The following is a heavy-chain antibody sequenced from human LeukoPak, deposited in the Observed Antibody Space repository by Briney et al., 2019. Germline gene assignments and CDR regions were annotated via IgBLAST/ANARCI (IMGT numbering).Heavy chain of an antibody. CDR2: ISSSSSYI. J-gene: IGHJ6*04. V-gene: IGHV3-21*01. CDR3: ARDPYGSGSYSFAYYYYYYGMDV. Sequence: GGSLRLSCAASGFTFSSYSMNWVRQAPGKGLEWVSSISSSSSYIYYADSVKGRFTISRDNAKNSLYLQMNSLRAEDTAVYYCARDPYGSGSYSFAYYYYYYGMDVWGKGTMVTVSS. D-gene: IGHD3-10*01. CDR1: GFTFSSYS.